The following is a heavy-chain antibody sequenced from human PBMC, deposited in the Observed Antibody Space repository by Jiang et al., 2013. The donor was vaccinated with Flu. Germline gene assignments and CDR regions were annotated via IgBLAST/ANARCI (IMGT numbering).Heavy chain of an antibody. CDR3: ATSTTGYYYGMDV. V-gene: IGHV1-2*04. CDR1: GYTFTGYY. CDR2: INPNSGGT. D-gene: IGHD4-17*01. Sequence: VQLVESGAEVKKPGASVKVSCKASGYTFTGYYMHWVRQAPGQGLEWMGWINPNSGGTNYAQKFQGWVTMTRDTSISTAYMELSRLRSDDTAVYYCATSTTGYYYGMDVVGPTGPRSPSP. J-gene: IGHJ6*02.